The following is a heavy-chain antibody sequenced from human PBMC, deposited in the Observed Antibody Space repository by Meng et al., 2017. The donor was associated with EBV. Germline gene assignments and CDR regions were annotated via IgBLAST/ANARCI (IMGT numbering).Heavy chain of an antibody. CDR1: GASDTRTNW. V-gene: IGHV4-4*02. CDR3: ARRSLDYHDSSGFDY. D-gene: IGHD3-22*01. Sequence: ELVPCLHKPVVPLSLDCVFSGASDTRTNWCGWVRQPPGKGLEWIGEIYHSATTNYNASLKSRVTLSVDKSKRQFSLKLSSVTAADTAVYYCARRSLDYHDSSGFDYWGQGTLVTVSS. J-gene: IGHJ4*02. CDR2: IYHSATT.